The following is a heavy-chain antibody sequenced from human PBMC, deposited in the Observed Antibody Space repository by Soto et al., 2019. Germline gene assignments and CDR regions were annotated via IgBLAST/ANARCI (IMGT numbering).Heavy chain of an antibody. Sequence: PSKTLSITSTVSGGSISSYYWSWIRQPAGKGLEWIGRIYTSGSTNYNPSLKSRVTMSVDTSKNQFSLKLSSVTAADTAVYYCARAPSITMVRGVNWFDHWGQGTLVAISS. V-gene: IGHV4-4*07. D-gene: IGHD3-10*01. CDR3: ARAPSITMVRGVNWFDH. CDR1: GGSISSYY. J-gene: IGHJ5*02. CDR2: IYTSGST.